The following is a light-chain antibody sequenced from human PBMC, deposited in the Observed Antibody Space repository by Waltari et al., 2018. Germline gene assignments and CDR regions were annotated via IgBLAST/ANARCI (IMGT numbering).Light chain of an antibody. CDR1: QIIDTY. V-gene: IGKV1-39*01. Sequence: DIQMTQSPSSLSASVGDSVTITCRASQIIDTYLHWYQQRPGKAPKLLISGASTLQGGVPSRFSGSGSGTDFTLTISSLQPDDFASYYCQQTYSSPRTFGQGTKLEIK. CDR3: QQTYSSPRT. J-gene: IGKJ2*01. CDR2: GAS.